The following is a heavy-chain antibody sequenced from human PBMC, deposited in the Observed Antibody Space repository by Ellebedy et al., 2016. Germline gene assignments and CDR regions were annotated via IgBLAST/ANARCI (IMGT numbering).Heavy chain of an antibody. CDR1: GFTFNSYA. V-gene: IGHV3-23*01. CDR2: ISGSGGST. CDR3: AMCSGGSCYSGDYFDY. Sequence: GGSLRLSCAASGFTFNSYAMSWVRQAPGKGLEWVSAISGSGGSTYYADSVKGRFTISRDNSKNTLYLQMNSLRAEDTAVYYCAMCSGGSCYSGDYFDYWGQGTLVTVSS. J-gene: IGHJ4*02. D-gene: IGHD2-15*01.